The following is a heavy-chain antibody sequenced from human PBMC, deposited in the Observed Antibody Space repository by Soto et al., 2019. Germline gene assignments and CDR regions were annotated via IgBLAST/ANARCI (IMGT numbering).Heavy chain of an antibody. CDR2: ISGTGVSS. V-gene: IGHV3-23*01. CDR3: AKPRLVAGLIKYVDFAS. CDR1: GSTFSSYA. Sequence: GGPLRLSCEVSGSTFSSYATSWVRQSPGKGLEWVAVISGTGVSSQYADSVKGRFTISRDNSKNTLTLQMNSLRAEDTAVYYCAKPRLVAGLIKYVDFASWGQGTLVTVSS. J-gene: IGHJ4*02. D-gene: IGHD6-19*01.